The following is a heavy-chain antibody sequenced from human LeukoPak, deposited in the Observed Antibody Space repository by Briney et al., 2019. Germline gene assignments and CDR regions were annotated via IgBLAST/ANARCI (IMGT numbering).Heavy chain of an antibody. D-gene: IGHD3-16*01. CDR2: IRADNGDT. Sequence: ASVKVSCKTSGYAFTANGITWVRQAPGQGLEWMGWIRADNGDTVYAQMFQGRVTMTTDTSTSTAYMEVTNLRSDDTAMYYCARAAEWGWSLGEYDYWGQGTLVTVSS. CDR3: ARAAEWGWSLGEYDY. CDR1: GYAFTANG. J-gene: IGHJ4*02. V-gene: IGHV1-18*01.